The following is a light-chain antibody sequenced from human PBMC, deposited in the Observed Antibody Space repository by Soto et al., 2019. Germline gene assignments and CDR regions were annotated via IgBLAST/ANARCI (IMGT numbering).Light chain of an antibody. V-gene: IGLV1-47*01. CDR3: ATWDDSLNGFYV. CDR1: TSNIGSNY. Sequence: QSVLSQPASACGTPGQGFTISCSGSTSNIGSNYVYWYQQLPGTAPKLLIYRNNQRPSGVPDRFSGSKSGTSASLAISGLRSDDEDDYFCATWDDSLNGFYVFGTGTNVTVL. J-gene: IGLJ1*01. CDR2: RNN.